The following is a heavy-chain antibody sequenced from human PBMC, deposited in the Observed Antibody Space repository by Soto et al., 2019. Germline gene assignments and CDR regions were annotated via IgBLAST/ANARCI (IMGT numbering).Heavy chain of an antibody. CDR3: ARRYGYGFDY. CDR1: GGSISSYY. CDR2: IYYSGST. Sequence: SDTLCLTCTVSGGSISSYYWSWIRQPPGKGLEWIGYIYYSGSTNYNPSLKSRVTISVDTSKNQFSLKLSSVTAADTAVYYCARRYGYGFDYWGQGTLVTVSS. D-gene: IGHD1-1*01. V-gene: IGHV4-59*08. J-gene: IGHJ4*02.